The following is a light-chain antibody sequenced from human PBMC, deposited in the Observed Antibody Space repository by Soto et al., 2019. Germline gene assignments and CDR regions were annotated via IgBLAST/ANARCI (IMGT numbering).Light chain of an antibody. Sequence: DIQMTQSPSTLSASVGDRVTITCRASQSISTWLAWYQQKSEKVPKLLIYKASSLESGVPSRFSGSGSGTEFTLTISSLQPDDFATYYCQQYSTYSWTFGQGTKVEIK. CDR1: QSISTW. CDR3: QQYSTYSWT. V-gene: IGKV1-5*03. J-gene: IGKJ1*01. CDR2: KAS.